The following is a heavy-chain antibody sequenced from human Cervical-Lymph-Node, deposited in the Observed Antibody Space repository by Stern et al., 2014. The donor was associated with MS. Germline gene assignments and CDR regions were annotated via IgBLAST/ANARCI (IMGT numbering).Heavy chain of an antibody. CDR2: INPSGGNT. CDR1: GYTFRSYF. CDR3: AREPNYRGSYYRDYYNFYGMDV. Sequence: QVQLVQSGAEVKEPGASVNVSCEASGYTFRSYFIHWVRQAPGQGLEWMGVINPSGGNTRYAQKFQGRVIMTRDTSTSTVYMDLSSLRSEDTAVFYCAREPNYRGSYYRDYYNFYGMDVWGQGTTVTVSS. J-gene: IGHJ6*02. D-gene: IGHD3-10*01. V-gene: IGHV1-46*01.